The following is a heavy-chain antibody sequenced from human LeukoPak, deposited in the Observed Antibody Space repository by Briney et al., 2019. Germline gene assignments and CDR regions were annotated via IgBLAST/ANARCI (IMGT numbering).Heavy chain of an antibody. CDR1: GFTFSTSV. J-gene: IGHJ4*02. CDR3: AKEVIAAGGNFEY. D-gene: IGHD6-13*01. V-gene: IGHV3-30*18. CDR2: ISYDGNNK. Sequence: GGSLRLSCAASGFTFSTSVMHWVRQAPGKGLEWVAVISYDGNNKYYADTVKGRFTISRDNSNNTLYMQMNSLRAEDTAVYYCAKEVIAAGGNFEYWGQGTLVTVSS.